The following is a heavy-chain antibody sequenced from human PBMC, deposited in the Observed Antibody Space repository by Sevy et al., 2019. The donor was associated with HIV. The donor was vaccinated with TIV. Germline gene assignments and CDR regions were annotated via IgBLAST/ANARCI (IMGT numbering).Heavy chain of an antibody. Sequence: GGSLRLSCTVSGFIFSNFAMHWVRQAPGKGLEWVAVTSYDGSHKYYADSVKGRFTVSRDNSRNILSLEMSSLRRDDTAVYYCARGENDDEFFQYWGPGTLVTVSS. CDR1: GFIFSNFA. D-gene: IGHD1-26*01. CDR3: ARGENDDEFFQY. V-gene: IGHV3-30*04. CDR2: TSYDGSHK. J-gene: IGHJ1*01.